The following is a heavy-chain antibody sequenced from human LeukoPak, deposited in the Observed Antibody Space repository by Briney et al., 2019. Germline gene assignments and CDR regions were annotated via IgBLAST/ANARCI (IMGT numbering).Heavy chain of an antibody. V-gene: IGHV4-34*01. D-gene: IGHD3-10*01. Sequence: SETLSLTCAVYGGSFSGYYWSWIRQPPGKGLEWIGEINHSGSTNYNPSLKSRVTISVDTSKNQFSLKLSSVTAADTAVYYCARTTMVRGTCYMDVWGKGTTVTISS. CDR1: GGSFSGYY. CDR2: INHSGST. CDR3: ARTTMVRGTCYMDV. J-gene: IGHJ6*03.